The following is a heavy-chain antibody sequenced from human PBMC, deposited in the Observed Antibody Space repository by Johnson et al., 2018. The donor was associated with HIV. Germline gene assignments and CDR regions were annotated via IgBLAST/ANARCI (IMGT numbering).Heavy chain of an antibody. V-gene: IGHV3-9*01. CDR3: AKDGDDGDGPDGTKGAFDI. Sequence: VQLVESGGGLVQPGGSLRLSCAVSGFTFDNFAMHWVRQAPGKGLEWVSSISWDSGTIGYADSVKGRFTISSDNAKISLYLQMDSLRAEDTAVYYCAKDGDDGDGPDGTKGAFDIWGQGTMVTVSS. J-gene: IGHJ3*02. CDR1: GFTFDNFA. D-gene: IGHD5-24*01. CDR2: ISWDSGTI.